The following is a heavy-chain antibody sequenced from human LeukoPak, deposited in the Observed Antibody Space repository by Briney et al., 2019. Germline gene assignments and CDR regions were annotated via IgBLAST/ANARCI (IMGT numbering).Heavy chain of an antibody. J-gene: IGHJ5*02. CDR1: GGSISSGSYY. D-gene: IGHD3-22*01. Sequence: SETLSLTCTVSGGSISSGSYYWSWIRQPPGKGLEWIGSIYHSGSTYYNPTLKSRVTISVDTSKNQFSLKLSSVTAADTAVYYCARAQTSYYYDSSGSNWFDPWGQGTLVTVSS. V-gene: IGHV4-39*07. CDR3: ARAQTSYYYDSSGSNWFDP. CDR2: IYHSGST.